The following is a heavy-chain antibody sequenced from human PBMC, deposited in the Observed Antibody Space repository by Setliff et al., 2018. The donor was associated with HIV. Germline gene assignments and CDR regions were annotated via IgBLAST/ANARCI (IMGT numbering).Heavy chain of an antibody. CDR2: VHHGGSA. D-gene: IGHD1-26*01. Sequence: SETLSLTCSVSDYSISRGFYWGWIRQPPGKGLERIGSVHHGGSAYYNPSLKSRVTISIDTSKNQFSLNLSSVTAADTAVYYCARALDSGSFPRELDYWGQGTLVTVSS. V-gene: IGHV4-38-2*02. CDR3: ARALDSGSFPRELDY. CDR1: DYSISRGFY. J-gene: IGHJ4*02.